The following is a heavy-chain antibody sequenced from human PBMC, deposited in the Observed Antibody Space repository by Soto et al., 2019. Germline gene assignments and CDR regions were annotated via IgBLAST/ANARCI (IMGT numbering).Heavy chain of an antibody. CDR2: IHYSGSA. V-gene: IGHV4-59*12. CDR1: GDSISSYY. D-gene: IGHD6-19*01. Sequence: SETLSLTCTVSGDSISSYYWSWIRQPPGKGLEWIGYIHYSGSASYNPSLKSRVTISVHTSNSQFSLELSSVTAADTAVYYCARGLITGSHYSGGWYYFDSWGQGTQVTVSS. CDR3: ARGLITGSHYSGGWYYFDS. J-gene: IGHJ4*02.